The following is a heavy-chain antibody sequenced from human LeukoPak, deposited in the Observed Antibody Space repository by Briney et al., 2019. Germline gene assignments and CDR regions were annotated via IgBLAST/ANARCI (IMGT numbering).Heavy chain of an antibody. CDR2: INHSGST. J-gene: IGHJ4*02. V-gene: IGHV4-34*01. D-gene: IGHD4-17*01. CDR3: ASLNDYASFGDY. Sequence: PSETLSLTCAVYGGSFSGYYWSWIRQPPGKGLEWIGEINHSGSTNYNPSLKSRVTISVDTSKNQFSLKLSSVTAADTAVYYCASLNDYASFGDYWGQGTLVTVSS. CDR1: GGSFSGYY.